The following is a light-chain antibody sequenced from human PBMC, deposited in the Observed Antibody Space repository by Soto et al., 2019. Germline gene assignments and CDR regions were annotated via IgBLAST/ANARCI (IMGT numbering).Light chain of an antibody. CDR1: ESLSTW. V-gene: IGKV1-5*03. Sequence: DIQMTQSPSSLSASVGDRVTITCRTSESLSTWLAWYQQKPGKAPKLLTYGASSLESGVPPRFGGDGSKTEFTLTSSSLQRDDFVTYYCQQYSRLWSFGQGTKVEIE. J-gene: IGKJ1*01. CDR3: QQYSRLWS. CDR2: GAS.